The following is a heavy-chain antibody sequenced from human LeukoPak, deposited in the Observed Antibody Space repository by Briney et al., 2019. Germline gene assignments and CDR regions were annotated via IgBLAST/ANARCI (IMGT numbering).Heavy chain of an antibody. D-gene: IGHD1-26*01. CDR1: GFTFSSYA. J-gene: IGHJ3*02. V-gene: IGHV3-23*01. Sequence: QAGGSLRLSCTASGFTFSSYAMNWVRQAPGKGLEWVSGIGAGGTFTYYADSVKGRFTISRDNSRNTLYLQMSSLRADDTAVYYCARPFPFEWEGAFDIWGQGTMVTVSS. CDR3: ARPFPFEWEGAFDI. CDR2: IGAGGTFT.